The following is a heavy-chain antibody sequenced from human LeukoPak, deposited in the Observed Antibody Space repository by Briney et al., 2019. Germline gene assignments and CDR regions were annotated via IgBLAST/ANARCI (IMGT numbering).Heavy chain of an antibody. J-gene: IGHJ4*02. D-gene: IGHD6-6*01. CDR1: GFTVSSNY. CDR3: AAYSSCDY. V-gene: IGHV3-53*01. Sequence: PGGSLRLSCAASGFTVSSNYMTWVRQAPGKGLEWVSLIYSGGSTYYADSENGRFTISRDNSKNTLYLQMNSLRAEDTAVYYCAAYSSCDYWGQGTLVTVSS. CDR2: IYSGGST.